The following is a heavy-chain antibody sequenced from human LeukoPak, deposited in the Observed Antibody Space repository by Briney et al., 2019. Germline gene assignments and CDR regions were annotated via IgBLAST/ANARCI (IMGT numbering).Heavy chain of an antibody. CDR1: GFTFRAYT. V-gene: IGHV3-23*01. Sequence: GGSLRLSCAASGFTFRAYTMNWVRQAPGKGLEWVSGIYGSGEGQTFYADSVRGRFTISRDDSRNLVFLHMDNLRVEDTALYYCAKDYGYYYDSSGYPNWFDPWGQGTLVTVSP. CDR3: AKDYGYYYDSSGYPNWFDP. CDR2: IYGSGEGQT. J-gene: IGHJ5*02. D-gene: IGHD3-22*01.